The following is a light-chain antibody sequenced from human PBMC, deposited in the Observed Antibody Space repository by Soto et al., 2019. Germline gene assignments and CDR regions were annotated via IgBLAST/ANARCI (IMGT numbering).Light chain of an antibody. J-gene: IGKJ4*01. Sequence: EIVLTQSPATLSLSPGERATLSCRASQSVSSYLTWYQQKPGQAPRLLIHDASNRATGIPARFSGSGSGTDFTLTISSLEPEDFAVYYCQKRSNWPTFGGGTKVDIK. CDR3: QKRSNWPT. CDR1: QSVSSY. CDR2: DAS. V-gene: IGKV3-11*01.